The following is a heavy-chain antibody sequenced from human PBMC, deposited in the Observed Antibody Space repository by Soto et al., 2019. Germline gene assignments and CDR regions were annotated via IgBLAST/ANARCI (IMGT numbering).Heavy chain of an antibody. J-gene: IGHJ6*02. CDR3: ASGPGTAMAYYYYGMDV. D-gene: IGHD5-18*01. CDR1: GFTFSSYS. Sequence: GGSLRLSCAASGFTFSSYSMNWVRQAPGKGLEWVSSISSSSSYIYYADSVKGGFTISRDNAKNSLYLQMNSLRAKDTAVYYCASGPGTAMAYYYYGMDVWGQGTTVTVSS. V-gene: IGHV3-21*01. CDR2: ISSSSSYI.